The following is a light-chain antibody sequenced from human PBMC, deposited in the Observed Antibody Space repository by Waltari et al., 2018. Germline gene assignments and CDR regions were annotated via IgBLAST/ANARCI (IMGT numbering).Light chain of an antibody. J-gene: IGKJ4*01. Sequence: DIQMTQSPSTLSASVGDSVTITCRASQSISPLLAWYQQKPGKAPKLLIYTASSLESGVPSRFSGTGSGTECTLTISSLQPDDFATNYCQQYNSYLLTCGGGTKGEV. CDR3: QQYNSYLLT. V-gene: IGKV1-5*03. CDR1: QSISPL. CDR2: TAS.